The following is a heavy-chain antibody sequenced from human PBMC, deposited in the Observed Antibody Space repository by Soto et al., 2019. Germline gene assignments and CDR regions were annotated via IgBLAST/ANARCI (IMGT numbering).Heavy chain of an antibody. J-gene: IGHJ6*02. CDR2: INPSGGST. Sequence: QVQLVQSGAEVKKPGASVKVSCKASGYTFTNYYMHWVRQAPGQGLEWMGIINPSGGSTSYAQKFQGRVTMTRDTSTSTVYMELSSLRSEDTAVYYCARSSNYSSHYYYYGMDVWGQGTTVTVSS. CDR3: ARSSNYSSHYYYYGMDV. V-gene: IGHV1-46*01. CDR1: GYTFTNYY. D-gene: IGHD3-22*01.